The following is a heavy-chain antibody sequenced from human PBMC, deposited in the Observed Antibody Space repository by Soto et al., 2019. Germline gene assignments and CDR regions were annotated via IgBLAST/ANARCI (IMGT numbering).Heavy chain of an antibody. CDR3: VRDLHHTSGVIGHIDY. J-gene: IGHJ4*02. Sequence: PSQTLSLTCVISGDSVSTNSAAWNWIRQSPSRGLEWLGRAYYRSKWYIDYAETVKSLMTITPDTSKNQLSLQLNSGTPEDTAVYYCVRDLHHTSGVIGHIDYCAQGILVPVSS. V-gene: IGHV6-1*01. D-gene: IGHD2-8*01. CDR1: GDSVSTNSAA. CDR2: AYYRSKWYI.